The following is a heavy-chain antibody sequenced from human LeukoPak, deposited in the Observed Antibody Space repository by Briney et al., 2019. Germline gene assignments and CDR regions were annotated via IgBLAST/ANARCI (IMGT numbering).Heavy chain of an antibody. Sequence: GSLRLSCAASGFTFSSYGMHWVRQAPGKGLEWVAFISYDGSNKYYADSVKGRFTISRDNSNNTLYLQMNNLRADDTAVYYCAKARYDGEVMIAATDYWGQGTLVTVSS. CDR3: AKARYDGEVMIAATDY. CDR2: ISYDGSNK. J-gene: IGHJ4*02. V-gene: IGHV3-30*18. D-gene: IGHD2-15*01. CDR1: GFTFSSYG.